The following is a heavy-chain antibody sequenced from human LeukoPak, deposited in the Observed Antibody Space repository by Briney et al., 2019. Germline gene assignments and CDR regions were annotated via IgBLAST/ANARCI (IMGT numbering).Heavy chain of an antibody. J-gene: IGHJ4*02. V-gene: IGHV1-46*01. CDR3: ARTYSWSYCDS. CDR2: INPSSGST. D-gene: IGHD1-26*01. Sequence: GASVKVSCKASGSTFTRYYIHWVRQAPGQGLDWMGMINPSSGSTRFAQMFQDRVTMTRDTSTSAVYMELSSLTSEDTAMYYCARTYSWSYCDSWGQGTLVTVSS. CDR1: GSTFTRYY.